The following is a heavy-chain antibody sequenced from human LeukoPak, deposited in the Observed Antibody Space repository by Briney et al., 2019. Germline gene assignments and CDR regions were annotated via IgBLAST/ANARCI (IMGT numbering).Heavy chain of an antibody. CDR1: GIPFSDYY. D-gene: IGHD6-13*01. V-gene: IGHV3-11*03. CDR3: AAGTAADF. J-gene: IGHJ4*02. Sequence: GGSLRLSCVVSGIPFSDYYMNWIRQAPGKGLEWISYISSSSSYIDYADSVKGRFTISRDNAKSALYLHLNSLRLEDTAVYYCAAGTAADFWGQGTLVTVSS. CDR2: ISSSSSYI.